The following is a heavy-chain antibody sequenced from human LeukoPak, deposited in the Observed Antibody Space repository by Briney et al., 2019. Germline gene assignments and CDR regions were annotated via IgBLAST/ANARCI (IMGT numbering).Heavy chain of an antibody. CDR1: GGSLSFYY. CDR2: ISQNGDS. Sequence: SETLSLTCAVSGGSLSFYYWSWIRQPPGKGLEWIAEISQNGDSNYNTSLTSRVTISLDKSKNQFSLKLNSVTAADTAVYYCARALGAFDIWGQGTMVTVSS. J-gene: IGHJ3*02. V-gene: IGHV4-34*01. CDR3: ARALGAFDI.